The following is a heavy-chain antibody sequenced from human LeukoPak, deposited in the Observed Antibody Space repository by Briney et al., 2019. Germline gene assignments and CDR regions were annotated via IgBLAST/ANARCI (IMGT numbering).Heavy chain of an antibody. D-gene: IGHD6-13*01. V-gene: IGHV3-64D*06. CDR3: VKAAAATGTLDY. Sequence: PGGSLRLSCSASGLTFSSYAMHWVRQAPGKGLEYVSAINSNGGTTYYTDSVKGRFTISRDNSKSTLCLQMSSLRAEDTAVYYCVKAAAATGTLDYWGQGTLVTVSS. CDR2: INSNGGTT. CDR1: GLTFSSYA. J-gene: IGHJ4*02.